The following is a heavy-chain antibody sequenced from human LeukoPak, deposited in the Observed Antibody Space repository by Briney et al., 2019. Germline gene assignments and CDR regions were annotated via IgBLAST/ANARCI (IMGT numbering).Heavy chain of an antibody. CDR3: ARSCRPIAAAGNGMDV. J-gene: IGHJ6*04. V-gene: IGHV3-30*03. D-gene: IGHD6-13*01. CDR1: GFTFSSYG. CDR2: ISYDGSNK. Sequence: GGSLRLSCAASGFTFSSYGMHWVRQAPGKGLEWVAVISYDGSNKYYADSVKGRFTISRDNSKNTLYLQMNSLRAEDTAVYYCARSCRPIAAAGNGMDVWGKGTTVTVSS.